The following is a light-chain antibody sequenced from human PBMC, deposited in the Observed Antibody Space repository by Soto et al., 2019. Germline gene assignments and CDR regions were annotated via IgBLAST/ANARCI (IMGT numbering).Light chain of an antibody. V-gene: IGKV1-5*03. J-gene: IGKJ1*01. CDR3: QQYNSYSRT. CDR2: KAS. Sequence: IQMPKYNSTLSASVGDRVTITCRASQSISSWLAWYQQKPGKAPKLLIYKASSLESGVPSRFSGSGSGTEFTLTISSLQPDDFATYYCQQYNSYSRTFGQGTKVDTK. CDR1: QSISSW.